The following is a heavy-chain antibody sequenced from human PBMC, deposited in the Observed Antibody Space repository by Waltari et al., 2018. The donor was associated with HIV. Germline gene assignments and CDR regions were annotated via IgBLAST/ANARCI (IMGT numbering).Heavy chain of an antibody. CDR1: GGSFSGYY. J-gene: IGHJ6*02. D-gene: IGHD3-10*01. V-gene: IGHV4-34*01. CDR2: INHSGST. CDR3: ARLGKWFGELHSSEMDV. Sequence: QVQLQQWGAGLLKPSETLSLTCAVYGGSFSGYYWSWIRQPPGKGLEWIGEINHSGSTNYNPSLKSRVTISVDTSKNQFSLKLSSVTAADTAVYYCARLGKWFGELHSSEMDVWGQGTTVTVSS.